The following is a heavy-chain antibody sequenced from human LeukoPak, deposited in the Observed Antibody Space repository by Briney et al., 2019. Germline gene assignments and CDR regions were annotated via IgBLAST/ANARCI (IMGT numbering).Heavy chain of an antibody. CDR1: GFTFSDHY. CDR3: ARLAYYYGMDV. J-gene: IGHJ6*02. Sequence: GRSLRLSCAASGFTFSDHYMDWVRQAPGKGLEWVGRTRNKANSYTTEYAASVKGRFTISRDDSKNSLYLQMNSLKTEDTAVYYCARLAYYYGMDVWGQGTTVTVSS. CDR2: TRNKANSYTT. V-gene: IGHV3-72*01.